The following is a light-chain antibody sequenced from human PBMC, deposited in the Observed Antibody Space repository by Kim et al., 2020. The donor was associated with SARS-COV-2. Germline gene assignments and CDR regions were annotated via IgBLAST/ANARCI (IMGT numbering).Light chain of an antibody. CDR2: KAS. V-gene: IGKV1-5*03. J-gene: IGKJ1*01. Sequence: ASVGDRVTITCRASQSISNWLAWYQQKPGKATKLLIYKASSLESGVPARFSGSGSGTEFTLTITSLQPEDFATYFCQQYKSFPRTFGQGTKVDIK. CDR3: QQYKSFPRT. CDR1: QSISNW.